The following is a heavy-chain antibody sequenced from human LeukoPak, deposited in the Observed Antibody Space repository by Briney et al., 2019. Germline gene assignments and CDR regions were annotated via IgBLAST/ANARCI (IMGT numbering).Heavy chain of an antibody. CDR3: ARAGLSGYYYYFDY. CDR2: IYHSGST. D-gene: IGHD3-22*01. CDR1: GYSISSGYY. V-gene: IGHV4-38-2*02. J-gene: IGHJ4*02. Sequence: PSETLSLTCTVSGYSISSGYYWGWIRQPPGKGLEWIGSIYHSGSTYYNPSLKSRVTISVDTSKNQFSLKLSSVTAADTAVYYCARAGLSGYYYYFDYWGQGTLVTVSS.